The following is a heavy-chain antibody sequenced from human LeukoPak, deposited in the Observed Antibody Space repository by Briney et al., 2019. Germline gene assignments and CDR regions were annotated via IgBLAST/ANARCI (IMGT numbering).Heavy chain of an antibody. CDR3: ARGSIAARSWFDP. CDR1: GGSFSGYY. D-gene: IGHD6-6*01. J-gene: IGHJ5*02. V-gene: IGHV4-34*01. CDR2: INHSGST. Sequence: PSETLSLTCAVYGGSFSGYYWSWIRQPPGKGLEWIGEINHSGSTNYNPSLKSRVTISVDTSENQFSLKLSSVTAADTAVYYCARGSIAARSWFDPWGQGTLVTVSS.